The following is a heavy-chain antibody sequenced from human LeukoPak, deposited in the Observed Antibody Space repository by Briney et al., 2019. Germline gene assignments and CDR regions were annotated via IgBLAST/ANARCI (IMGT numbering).Heavy chain of an antibody. CDR2: ISSDGGTK. CDR3: AKDIGSYYDY. CDR1: GFTFSNYG. Sequence: GGSLRLSCAASGFTFSNYGMHWVRQAPGKGLEWVAVISSDGGTKYYADSVKGRFTISRDNSKNTLYLEMNSLRTEDTAVYYCAKDIGSYYDYWGQGILVTVSS. D-gene: IGHD3-10*01. J-gene: IGHJ4*02. V-gene: IGHV3-30*18.